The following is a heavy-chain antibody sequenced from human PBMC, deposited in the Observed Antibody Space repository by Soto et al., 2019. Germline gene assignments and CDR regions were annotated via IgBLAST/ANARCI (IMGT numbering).Heavy chain of an antibody. CDR2: IYYSGST. D-gene: IGHD3-3*01. V-gene: IGHV4-30-4*01. CDR1: GGSISSGDYY. Sequence: QVQLQESGPGLVKPSQTLSLTCTVSGGSISSGDYYWSWIRQPPGKGLEWIGYIYYSGSTYYNPSLKRRVTISVATSQTQFALKLSSVTAADTAVYSCARVRYDFWSGYRMYFDYWGQGTLVTVSS. J-gene: IGHJ4*02. CDR3: ARVRYDFWSGYRMYFDY.